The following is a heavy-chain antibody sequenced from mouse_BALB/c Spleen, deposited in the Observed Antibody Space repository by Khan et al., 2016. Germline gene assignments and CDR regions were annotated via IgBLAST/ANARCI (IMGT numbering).Heavy chain of an antibody. CDR2: IYPGSGNT. CDR3: ASYGNYDAMDY. J-gene: IGHJ4*01. CDR1: GYAFTNYW. D-gene: IGHD2-1*01. V-gene: IGHV1-63*01. Sequence: QVQLKQSGAELVRPGTSVKISCKASGYAFTNYWLGWVKQRPGHGLEWIGDIYPGSGNTYYNEKFKGKATLTADKSSSTAYMQLSSLTSEDSAVYFCASYGNYDAMDYWGQGTSVTVSS.